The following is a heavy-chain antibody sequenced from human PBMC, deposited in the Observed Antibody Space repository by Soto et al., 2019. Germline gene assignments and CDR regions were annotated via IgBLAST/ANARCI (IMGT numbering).Heavy chain of an antibody. CDR3: ARDFPYYVSSHSYSDY. J-gene: IGHJ4*02. Sequence: SQTLSLTCAISVDRVSGNSAAWNLISQSPSRGLGWLGRTYYRSRWYNDYAVSVKSRITVTPDTSKNQFSLHLNSVTPEDTAVYSWARDFPYYVSSHSYSDYWGQGALFTVSS. CDR1: VDRVSGNSAA. D-gene: IGHD3-16*01. CDR2: TYYRSRWYN. V-gene: IGHV6-1*01.